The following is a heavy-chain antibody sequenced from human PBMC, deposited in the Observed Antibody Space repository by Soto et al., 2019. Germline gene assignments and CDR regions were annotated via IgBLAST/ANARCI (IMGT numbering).Heavy chain of an antibody. CDR2: MNPNSGNT. CDR1: GYTFTSYD. V-gene: IGHV1-8*01. Sequence: QVQLVQSGAEVKKPGASVKVSCKASGYTFTSYDINWVRQATGQGLEWMGWMNPNSGNTGYAQKFQGRVTMTRNTSISTAYMELSTLRSEDTAVYSCARQHPASSPFAYWVQETLVTVSS. CDR3: ARQHPASSPFAY. J-gene: IGHJ4*02. D-gene: IGHD6-19*01.